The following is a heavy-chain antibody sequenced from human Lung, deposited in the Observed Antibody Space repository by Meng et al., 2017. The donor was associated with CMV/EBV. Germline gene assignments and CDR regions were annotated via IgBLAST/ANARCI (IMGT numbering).Heavy chain of an antibody. CDR1: GFTFSGSA. CDR3: TSLTMIDAFDI. D-gene: IGHD3-22*01. Sequence: GGSLRLSCAASGFTFSGSAMHWVRQASGKGLEWVGRIRSKANIYATAYTASVRGRFTVSRDDSKNTAYLQMNSLKTEDTAVYYCTSLTMIDAFDIWGQGTMVTVSS. J-gene: IGHJ3*02. V-gene: IGHV3-73*01. CDR2: IRSKANIYAT.